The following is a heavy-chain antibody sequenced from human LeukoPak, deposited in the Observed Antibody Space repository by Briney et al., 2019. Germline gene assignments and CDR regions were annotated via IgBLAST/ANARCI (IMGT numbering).Heavy chain of an antibody. CDR1: GGTFSSYA. CDR3: AREGSSWYRYFDY. Sequence: SVKVSCTASGGTFSSYAISWVRQAPGQGLEWMGGIIPIFGTANYAQKFQGRVTITTDESTSTAYMELSSLRSEDTAVYYCAREGSSWYRYFDYWGQGTLVTVSS. J-gene: IGHJ4*02. CDR2: IIPIFGTA. D-gene: IGHD6-13*01. V-gene: IGHV1-69*05.